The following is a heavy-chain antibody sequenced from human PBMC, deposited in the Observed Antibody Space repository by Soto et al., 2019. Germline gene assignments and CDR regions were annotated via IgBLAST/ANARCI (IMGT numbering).Heavy chain of an antibody. Sequence: QVQLVQSGAEVKKPGASVKVSCKASGYTFTSYAMHWVRQAPGQRLEWMGWINAGNGNTKYSQKFQGRVTITRDTSASTTYMELSSLRSEDTAVYYCARLTRYSSDYYYYGMDVWGQGTTVTVSS. CDR1: GYTFTSYA. V-gene: IGHV1-3*01. J-gene: IGHJ6*02. CDR3: ARLTRYSSDYYYYGMDV. CDR2: INAGNGNT. D-gene: IGHD5-18*01.